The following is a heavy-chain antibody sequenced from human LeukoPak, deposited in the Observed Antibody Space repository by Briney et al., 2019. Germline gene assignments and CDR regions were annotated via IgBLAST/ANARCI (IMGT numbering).Heavy chain of an antibody. CDR2: INWNGGST. J-gene: IGHJ4*02. Sequence: GGSLRLSCAASGFTSDDYGMSWVRHAPGKGLEWVSGINWNGGSTGYADYVKGRFTISRDNAKNSLYLQMNSLRAEDTALYYCARGNSGYYRNTKFDYWGQGTLVTVSS. CDR1: GFTSDDYG. V-gene: IGHV3-20*04. CDR3: ARGNSGYYRNTKFDY. D-gene: IGHD3-22*01.